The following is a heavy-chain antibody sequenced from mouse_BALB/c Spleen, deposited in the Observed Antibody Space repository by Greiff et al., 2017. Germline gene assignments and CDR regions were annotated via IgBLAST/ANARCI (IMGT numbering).Heavy chain of an antibody. D-gene: IGHD2-14*01. CDR2: IFPGTGTT. Sequence: QVQLKESGAELVKPGASVKLSCKTSGYTFTSYWIQWVKQRPGQGLGWIGEIFPGTGTTYYNEKIKGKATLTIDTSTSPAFMQLSSLTSEDSAVYFCARKGDYKYDGFDYWGQGTTLTVSS. J-gene: IGHJ2*01. V-gene: IGHV1S132*01. CDR1: GYTFTSYW. CDR3: ARKGDYKYDGFDY.